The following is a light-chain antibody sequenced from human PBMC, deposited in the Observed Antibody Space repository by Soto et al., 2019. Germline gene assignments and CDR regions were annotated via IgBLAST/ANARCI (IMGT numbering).Light chain of an antibody. V-gene: IGKV3-15*01. CDR2: GAS. Sequence: EIVMTQSPATPSVSPGKRATLSCRASESVSSNVAWFQQNPGQAHRHLIYGASIRATGIPARFSGSGSGTEFTLTVIRLQAEDFAVYYCQWYNEWPQWTFGQGTKLEMK. J-gene: IGKJ1*01. CDR3: QWYNEWPQWT. CDR1: ESVSSN.